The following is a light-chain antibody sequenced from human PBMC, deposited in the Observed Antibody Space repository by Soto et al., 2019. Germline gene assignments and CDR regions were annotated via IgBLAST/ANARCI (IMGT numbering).Light chain of an antibody. J-gene: IGKJ1*01. V-gene: IGKV3-20*01. CDR3: QQYGSSPPWP. CDR2: GAS. Sequence: EIVLTQSPGTLSLSPGERATLSCRASQSVSSSYLAWYQQKPGQAPRLLIYGASSRATGIPDRFSGSRSGTDFTLTISRLEPEDFAVYYCQQYGSSPPWPFGQGTKVEIK. CDR1: QSVSSSY.